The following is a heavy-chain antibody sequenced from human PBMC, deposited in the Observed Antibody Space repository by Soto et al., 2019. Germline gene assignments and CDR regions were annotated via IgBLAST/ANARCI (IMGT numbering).Heavy chain of an antibody. CDR3: ARVGRSCSGGSCYPACGFDP. D-gene: IGHD2-15*01. CDR1: GVSFSGYY. V-gene: IGHV4-34*01. J-gene: IGHJ5*02. CDR2: INHSGST. Sequence: PSETLSLTCAVYGVSFSGYYWSWIRQPPGKGLEWIGEINHSGSTNYNPSLKSRVTISVDTSKNQFSLKLSSVTAADTAVYYCARVGRSCSGGSCYPACGFDPWGQGTLVTVSS.